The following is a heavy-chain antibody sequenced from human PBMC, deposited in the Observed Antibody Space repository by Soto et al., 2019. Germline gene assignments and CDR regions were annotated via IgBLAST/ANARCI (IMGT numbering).Heavy chain of an antibody. CDR3: AKPRGYYDSSGYPTPDY. CDR2: ISSSSGTI. CDR1: GYTLSGYT. Sequence: EVQLVESGGGLVQPGGSLRLSCAASGYTLSGYTMNWVRQAPGKGLEWVSYISSSSGTIYYADSVKGRFTISRDNANNSLYLQMNSLRAEDTAVYYCAKPRGYYDSSGYPTPDYWGQGTLVTVSS. V-gene: IGHV3-48*01. D-gene: IGHD3-22*01. J-gene: IGHJ4*02.